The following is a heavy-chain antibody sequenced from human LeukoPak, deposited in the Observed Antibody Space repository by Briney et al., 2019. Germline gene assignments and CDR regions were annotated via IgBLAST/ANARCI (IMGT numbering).Heavy chain of an antibody. V-gene: IGHV1-69*04. Sequence: ASVKVSCKASGGTFSSYAISWVRQAPGQGLEWMGRIIPIFGIANYAQKFQGRVTITADKSTSTAYMEPSSLRSEDTAVYYCARAIEGWFDPWGQGTLVTVSS. CDR1: GGTFSSYA. D-gene: IGHD2/OR15-2a*01. CDR2: IIPIFGIA. J-gene: IGHJ5*02. CDR3: ARAIEGWFDP.